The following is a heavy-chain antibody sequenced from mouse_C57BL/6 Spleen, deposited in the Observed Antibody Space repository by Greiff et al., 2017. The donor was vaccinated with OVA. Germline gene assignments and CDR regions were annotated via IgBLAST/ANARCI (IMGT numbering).Heavy chain of an antibody. Sequence: QVQLKESGAELVKPGASVKISCKASGYAFSSYWMNWVKQRPGKGLEWIGQIYPGDGDTNYNGKFKGKATLTADKSSSTAYMQLSSLTSEDSAVYFCARGSYGYFDVWGTGTTVTVSS. J-gene: IGHJ1*03. CDR1: GYAFSSYW. CDR2: IYPGDGDT. CDR3: ARGSYGYFDV. V-gene: IGHV1-80*01.